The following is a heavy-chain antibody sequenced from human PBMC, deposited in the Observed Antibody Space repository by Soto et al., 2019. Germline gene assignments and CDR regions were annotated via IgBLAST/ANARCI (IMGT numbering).Heavy chain of an antibody. Sequence: VQLVESGGGLVKPGGSLRPSCAASGFTFSRYGMNWLRQAPGKGLEWVASISSSTSYVYYADSVKGRFSTSRDNAKNILYLEMYALRTEDTAVYYCARDPSEGRVGNWFESWGQGTLVTVSS. J-gene: IGHJ5*01. D-gene: IGHD2-2*01. CDR1: GFTFSRYG. CDR2: ISSSTSYV. CDR3: ARDPSEGRVGNWFES. V-gene: IGHV3-21*06.